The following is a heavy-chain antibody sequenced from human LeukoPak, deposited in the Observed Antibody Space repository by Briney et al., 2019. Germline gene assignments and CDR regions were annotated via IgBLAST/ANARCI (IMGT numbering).Heavy chain of an antibody. CDR3: ARGRSIPNDAFDI. CDR1: GFTFSSYA. Sequence: GGSLRLSCAASGFTFSSYAMTWVRQAPGKGLEWVSVISGSGGTTHYADSVKGRFTISRDNAKNSLYLQMNSLRAEDTAVYYCARGRSIPNDAFDIWGQGTMVTVSS. V-gene: IGHV3-23*01. CDR2: ISGSGGTT. D-gene: IGHD2-21*01. J-gene: IGHJ3*02.